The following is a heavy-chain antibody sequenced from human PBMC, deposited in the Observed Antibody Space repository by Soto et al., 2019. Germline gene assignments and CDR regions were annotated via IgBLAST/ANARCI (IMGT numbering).Heavy chain of an antibody. J-gene: IGHJ6*02. V-gene: IGHV4-34*01. CDR1: GGSFGGYS. D-gene: IGHD2-2*02. CDR2: INHSGST. CDR3: ARVNVPAAISGYYYYYGMDV. Sequence: PESLSLTCAVYGGSFGGYSWSWIRQPPGKGLEWIGEINHSGSTNYNPSLKSRAPISVDTPKKQFSLKLRSVTAADTAVYYCARVNVPAAISGYYYYYGMDVWGQGTTVTVSS.